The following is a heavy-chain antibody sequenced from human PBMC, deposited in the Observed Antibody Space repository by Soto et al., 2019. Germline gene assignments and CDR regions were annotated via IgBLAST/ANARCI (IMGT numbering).Heavy chain of an antibody. Sequence: VQLVESGGGLVQPGGSRRLSCVVSGISFDDYAMHWVRQVPGKGLEWVSGINWDSGDIGYADSVKGRFTISRDNAKNSLYLQMNSIKTEDTALYYCAKDTAPGFYDANGHLDYWGQGTPVTVSS. CDR1: GISFDDYA. CDR2: INWDSGDI. V-gene: IGHV3-9*01. CDR3: AKDTAPGFYDANGHLDY. J-gene: IGHJ4*02. D-gene: IGHD2-8*01.